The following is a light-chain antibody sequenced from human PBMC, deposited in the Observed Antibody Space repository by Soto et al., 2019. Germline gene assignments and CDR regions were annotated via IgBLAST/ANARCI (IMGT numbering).Light chain of an antibody. J-gene: IGLJ1*01. CDR2: EVS. CDR1: SSDVGGYNC. CDR3: SSYTSSSTPHYV. Sequence: QSVLTQPPSASGSPGQSVTISCTGTSSDVGGYNCVSWYQQHPGKVPKLMIYEVSNRPSGVSNRFSGSKSGNTASLTISGLQAEDEADYYCSSYTSSSTPHYVFGTGTKVTVL. V-gene: IGLV2-14*01.